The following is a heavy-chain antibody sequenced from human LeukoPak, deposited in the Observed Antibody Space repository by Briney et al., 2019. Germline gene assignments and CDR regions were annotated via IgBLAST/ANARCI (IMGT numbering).Heavy chain of an antibody. V-gene: IGHV5-51*01. D-gene: IGHD3-9*01. CDR1: GYSFTSYW. Sequence: GASLQISCKGSGYSFTSYWIGWVRWIPGKALECMGIIYPGDSDTRSSPSFQGQVTISADKSITTAYLQWSSLKAEDTAIYYCARTLGEDYDIFNGHDAFDIWGQGTMVTVSS. CDR3: ARTLGEDYDIFNGHDAFDI. CDR2: IYPGDSDT. J-gene: IGHJ3*02.